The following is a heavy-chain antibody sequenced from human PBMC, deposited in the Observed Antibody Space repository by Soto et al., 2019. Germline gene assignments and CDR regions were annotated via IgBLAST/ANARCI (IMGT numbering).Heavy chain of an antibody. CDR2: ISSSSGTI. Sequence: PGGSLRLSCAASGFTFSDYYMTWIRQAPGSGLEWVSYISSSSGTISHANSVKGRFTISRDNAQNSLYLQMTSLRAEDTAVYYCARGTYRSKTDFDYWGQGTLVTVSS. D-gene: IGHD6-13*01. J-gene: IGHJ4*02. V-gene: IGHV3-11*01. CDR3: ARGTYRSKTDFDY. CDR1: GFTFSDYY.